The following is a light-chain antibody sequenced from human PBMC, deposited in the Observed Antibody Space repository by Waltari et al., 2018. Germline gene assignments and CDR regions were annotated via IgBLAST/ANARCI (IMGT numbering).Light chain of an antibody. CDR2: GST. CDR3: QSYDTSLRVV. CDR1: GSNIGAGHD. Sequence: QSVLTQPPSVSGAPGQRVTISCTGSGSNIGAGHDAHWYQPPPRSAPKLLIYGSTSRPLGVPDRFFGSTSGTSASLAITGLQAEDEADYYCQSYDTSLRVVFGGGTKLTVL. V-gene: IGLV1-40*01. J-gene: IGLJ3*02.